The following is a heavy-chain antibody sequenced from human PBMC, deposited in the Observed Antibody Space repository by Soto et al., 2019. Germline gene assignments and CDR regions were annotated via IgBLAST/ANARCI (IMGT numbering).Heavy chain of an antibody. J-gene: IGHJ4*02. Sequence: SETLSLTCAVSGGSISSGGYSWSWIRQPPGKGLEWIGYIYHSVSTYYNPSLKSRVTISVDRSKNQFSLHLSSVTAADTAVYYCARWVEVSLDYFDSWGQGTPVTVSS. CDR2: IYHSVST. D-gene: IGHD2-15*01. V-gene: IGHV4-30-2*01. CDR3: ARWVEVSLDYFDS. CDR1: GGSISSGGYS.